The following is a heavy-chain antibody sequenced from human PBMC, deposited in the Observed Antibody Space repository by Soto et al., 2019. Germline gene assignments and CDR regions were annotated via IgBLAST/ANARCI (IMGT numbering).Heavy chain of an antibody. D-gene: IGHD4-17*01. CDR2: ISSSSSTI. J-gene: IGHJ5*02. Sequence: GGSLRLSCAASGFTFSSYSMNWVRQAPGKGLEWVSYISSSSSTIYYADSVKGRFTISRDNAKNSLYLQMNSLRAEDTAVYYCARDVHDYGDYGLRYNWFDPWGQGTLVTVSS. CDR3: ARDVHDYGDYGLRYNWFDP. V-gene: IGHV3-48*04. CDR1: GFTFSSYS.